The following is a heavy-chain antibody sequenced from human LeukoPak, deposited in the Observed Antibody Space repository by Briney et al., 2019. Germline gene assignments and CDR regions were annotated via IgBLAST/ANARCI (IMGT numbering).Heavy chain of an antibody. V-gene: IGHV1-69*04. D-gene: IGHD2-2*01. CDR1: GGTFSSYA. Sequence: ASVKVSCKASGGTFSSYAIRWVRQVPGQGLEWMGRIIPILGIANYAQKFQGRVTITADKSTSTAYMELSSLRSEDTAVYYCARGSPGQLSSIFDYWGQGTLVTVSS. J-gene: IGHJ4*02. CDR3: ARGSPGQLSSIFDY. CDR2: IIPILGIA.